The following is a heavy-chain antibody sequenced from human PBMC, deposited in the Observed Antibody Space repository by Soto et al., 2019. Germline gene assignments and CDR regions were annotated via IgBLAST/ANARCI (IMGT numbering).Heavy chain of an antibody. J-gene: IGHJ6*02. Sequence: QVQLVQSGAEVKKPGSSVKVSCKASGGTFSSYAISWVRQAPGQGLEWMGGIIPIFGTANYAQKFQGRVTITADESTRNAYTDLDSLRSEDTAVYYCARYMAYYDFRGCMDVWGQGTTVTVSS. CDR1: GGTFSSYA. CDR3: ARYMAYYDFRGCMDV. CDR2: IIPIFGTA. D-gene: IGHD3-3*01. V-gene: IGHV1-69*12.